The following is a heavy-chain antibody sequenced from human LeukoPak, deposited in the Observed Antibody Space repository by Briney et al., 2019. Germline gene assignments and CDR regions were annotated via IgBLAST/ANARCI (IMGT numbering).Heavy chain of an antibody. V-gene: IGHV4-59*01. CDR2: VYYSGST. CDR3: ARVGRYGYNLEYFDY. J-gene: IGHJ4*02. D-gene: IGHD5-24*01. CDR1: GGSISSYY. Sequence: SETLSLTCTVSGGSISSYYWSWIRQPPGKGLEWIGYVYYSGSTNYNPSLKSRVTISVDTSKNQFSLKLSSVTAADTAVYYCARVGRYGYNLEYFDYWGQGTLVTVSS.